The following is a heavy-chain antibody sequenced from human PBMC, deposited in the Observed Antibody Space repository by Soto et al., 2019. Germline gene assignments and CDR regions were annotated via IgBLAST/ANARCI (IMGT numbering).Heavy chain of an antibody. J-gene: IGHJ6*02. Sequence: ASVKVSCKASGYTFTGYYMHWVRQAPGQGLEWMGWINPNSGGTNYAQKFQGWVTMTRDTSISTAYMELSRLRSDDTAVYYCARGSSWKKIYYYYGMDVWGQGTTVTVSS. V-gene: IGHV1-2*04. CDR3: ARGSSWKKIYYYYGMDV. CDR2: INPNSGGT. CDR1: GYTFTGYY. D-gene: IGHD6-13*01.